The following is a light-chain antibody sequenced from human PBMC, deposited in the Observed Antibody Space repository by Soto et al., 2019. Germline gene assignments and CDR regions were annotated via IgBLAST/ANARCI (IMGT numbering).Light chain of an antibody. J-gene: IGKJ5*01. Sequence: IRMTQSPSSLSASTGDTVTITCRASQDIGSVLAWYQQKPGTAPKVLIYDASNLEAGVPSRFRGSGSGTDFTFTISRLQPEDIATYYCQQYENLPTFGQGTRLEIK. CDR3: QQYENLPT. CDR1: QDIGSV. CDR2: DAS. V-gene: IGKV1-33*01.